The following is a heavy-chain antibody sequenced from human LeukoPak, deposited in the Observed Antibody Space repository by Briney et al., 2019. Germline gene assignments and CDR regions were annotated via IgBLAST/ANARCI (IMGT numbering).Heavy chain of an antibody. Sequence: GRSLRLSCAASGFTFSSYAMHWVRQVPGKGLEWVAVISYDGNNKYYADSVKGRFTISRENSKNTLYLQMNSLRAEDTAVYYCARGPSRVGYYYGMDVWGKGTTVTVSS. J-gene: IGHJ6*04. CDR2: ISYDGNNK. CDR1: GFTFSSYA. CDR3: ARGPSRVGYYYGMDV. V-gene: IGHV3-30*04. D-gene: IGHD5-24*01.